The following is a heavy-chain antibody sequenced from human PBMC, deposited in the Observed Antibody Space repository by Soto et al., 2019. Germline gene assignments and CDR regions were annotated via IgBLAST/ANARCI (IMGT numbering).Heavy chain of an antibody. D-gene: IGHD6-19*01. V-gene: IGHV3-23*01. CDR1: GFSFGTYA. CDR3: AKDGNWLDVYFDV. J-gene: IGHJ4*02. CDR2: ISGGIGST. Sequence: GGSLRLSCVASGFSFGTYAMTWVRQVPGKGLEWVSTISGGIGSTFYADSVKGRFTISRDNSKNTLYLHMTNLRAEDTAVYYCAKDGNWLDVYFDVWGQGTPVTVSS.